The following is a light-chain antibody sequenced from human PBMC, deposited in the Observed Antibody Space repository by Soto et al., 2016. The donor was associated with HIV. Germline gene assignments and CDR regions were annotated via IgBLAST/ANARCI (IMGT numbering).Light chain of an antibody. V-gene: IGKV1-39*01. CDR2: AAS. CDR1: QSISNY. J-gene: IGKJ5*01. Sequence: DIQMTQSPSSLSASVGDRVTITCRASQSISNYLNWYQQKPGKAPKLLIYAASSLQSGVPSRFSGSGSGTDFTLTISSLQPEDFATYYCQRSYSTLITFGQGTRLEIK. CDR3: QRSYSTLIT.